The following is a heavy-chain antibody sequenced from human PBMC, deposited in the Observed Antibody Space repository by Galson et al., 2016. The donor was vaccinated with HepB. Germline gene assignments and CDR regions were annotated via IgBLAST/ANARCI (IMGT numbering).Heavy chain of an antibody. CDR3: ARDPGYCSPYGCPRGPR. J-gene: IGHJ4*02. V-gene: IGHV5-10-1*01. CDR2: IDPSDSYT. Sequence: QSGAEVKKPGESLRISCKGSGYSFTTYWISWVRQVPGKGLEWMGRIDPSDSYTKYSPSFQGHVTISTDRSISTAYLQWSSLKASDTAMYYCARDPGYCSPYGCPRGPRWGQGTLVTVSS. CDR1: GYSFTTYW. D-gene: IGHD2-15*01.